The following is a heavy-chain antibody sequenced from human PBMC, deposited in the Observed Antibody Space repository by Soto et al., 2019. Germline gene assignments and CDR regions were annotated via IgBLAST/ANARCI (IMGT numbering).Heavy chain of an antibody. D-gene: IGHD2-2*01. CDR1: GYTFTSYG. CDR3: ARPTGDIVVVPAAMENYYFDY. Sequence: GASVKVSCKASGYTFTSYGISWVRQAPGQGLEWMGWISAYNGNTNYAQKLQGRVTMTTDTSTSTAYMELRSLRSDDTAVYYCARPTGDIVVVPAAMENYYFDYWGQGTLVTVSS. V-gene: IGHV1-18*01. J-gene: IGHJ4*02. CDR2: ISAYNGNT.